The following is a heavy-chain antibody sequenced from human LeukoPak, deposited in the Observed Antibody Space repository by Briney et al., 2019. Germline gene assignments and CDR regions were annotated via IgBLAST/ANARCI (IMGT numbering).Heavy chain of an antibody. V-gene: IGHV3-30-3*01. CDR1: GFTFSSYA. Sequence: GRSLRLSCAASGFTFSSYAMHWVRQAPGKGLEWVAVISYDGSNKYYADSVKGRFTISRDNSKNTLYLQMNSLRAEDTAVYYCARVGGAGTYYDFWSGFLGDFDYWGQGTLVTVSS. CDR3: ARVGGAGTYYDFWSGFLGDFDY. D-gene: IGHD3-3*01. J-gene: IGHJ4*02. CDR2: ISYDGSNK.